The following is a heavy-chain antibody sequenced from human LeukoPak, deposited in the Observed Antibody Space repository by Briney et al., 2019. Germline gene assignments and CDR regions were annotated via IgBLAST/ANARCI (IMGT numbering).Heavy chain of an antibody. CDR3: VRDFEVPAAAPDYYYFYYMDV. Sequence: GGSLRLSCAVSGFTFSVYGMNWVRQAPGKGLEWLSHISSGGTTIYYADSVKGRFTVSRDNVENSLFLQMNSLRVDDTAVYYCVRDFEVPAAAPDYYYFYYMDVWGTGTTVTLSS. CDR1: GFTFSVYG. V-gene: IGHV3-48*04. D-gene: IGHD2-2*01. CDR2: ISSGGTTI. J-gene: IGHJ6*03.